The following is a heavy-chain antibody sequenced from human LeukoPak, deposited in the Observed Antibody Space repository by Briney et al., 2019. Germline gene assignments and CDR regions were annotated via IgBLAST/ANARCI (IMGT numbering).Heavy chain of an antibody. V-gene: IGHV3-30*04. CDR2: ISYDGSNK. CDR1: GFIFSRYA. CDR3: AKDRALLWFGELSEPLDY. D-gene: IGHD3-10*01. Sequence: GGSLRLSCAASGFIFSRYAMHWVRQAPGKGLEWVAVISYDGSNKYYADSVKGRFTISRDNSKNTLYLQMNSLRAEDTAVYYCAKDRALLWFGELSEPLDYWGQGTLVTVSS. J-gene: IGHJ4*02.